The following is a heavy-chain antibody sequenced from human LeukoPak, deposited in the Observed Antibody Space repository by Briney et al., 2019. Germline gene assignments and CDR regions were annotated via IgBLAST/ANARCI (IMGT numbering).Heavy chain of an antibody. CDR1: GFTFSSYS. D-gene: IGHD3-10*01. Sequence: GGSLRLSCAASGFTFSSYSMNWVRQAPGKGLEWVSYISSSSSTIYYADSVKGRFTISRDNAKNSLYLQMNSLRAEDTAVYYCARDRVREENWFDPWGQGTLVTVSS. V-gene: IGHV3-48*01. CDR3: ARDRVREENWFDP. J-gene: IGHJ5*02. CDR2: ISSSSSTI.